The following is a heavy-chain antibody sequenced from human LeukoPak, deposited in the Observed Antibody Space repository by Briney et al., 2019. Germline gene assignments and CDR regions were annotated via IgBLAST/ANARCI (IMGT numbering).Heavy chain of an antibody. V-gene: IGHV3-15*01. CDR2: IKNKRDGGTT. J-gene: IGHJ4*02. Sequence: GGSLRLSCAASGFSFSSHGLPWVRQAPGKGLEWVGRIKNKRDGGTTDYGAPVKGRFTMSRDDSKNMLFLQMNSLRTEDTAVYYCTTDAGYDSRWYNWWGQGTLVTVSS. CDR3: TTDAGYDSRWYNW. D-gene: IGHD6-13*01. CDR1: GFSFSSHG.